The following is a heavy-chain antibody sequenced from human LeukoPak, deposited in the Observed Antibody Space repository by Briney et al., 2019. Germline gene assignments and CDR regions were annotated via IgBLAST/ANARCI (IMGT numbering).Heavy chain of an antibody. CDR1: GGSLSDYY. CDR3: AGFEGSGYSHFDY. V-gene: IGHV4-59*01. J-gene: IGHJ4*02. D-gene: IGHD3-22*01. CDR2: ISYSGST. Sequence: SETLSLTCSVSGGSLSDYYWSWIRQPPGKGLEWIGYISYSGSTSYNPSLKSRVTILVDTSKTQFSLKLSSVTAADTAVYYCAGFEGSGYSHFDYWGQGTLVTVSS.